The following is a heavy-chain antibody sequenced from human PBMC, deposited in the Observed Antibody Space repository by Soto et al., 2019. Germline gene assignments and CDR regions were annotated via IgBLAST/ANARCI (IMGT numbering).Heavy chain of an antibody. CDR2: IRSKAYGGTT. CDR3: TRDAQTPHYYDSSGYYFRPVVTYNWFDP. V-gene: IGHV3-49*03. CDR1: GFTFGDYA. D-gene: IGHD3-22*01. Sequence: GGSLRLSCTASGFTFGDYAMSWFRQAPGKGLEWVGFIRSKAYGGTTEYAASVKGRFTISRDDSKSIAYPQMNSLKTEDTAVYYCTRDAQTPHYYDSSGYYFRPVVTYNWFDPWGQGTLVTVSS. J-gene: IGHJ5*02.